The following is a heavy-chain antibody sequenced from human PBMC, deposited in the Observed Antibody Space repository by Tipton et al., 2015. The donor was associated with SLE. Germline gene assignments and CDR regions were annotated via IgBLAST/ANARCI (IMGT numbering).Heavy chain of an antibody. CDR3: ARAIGVNYFNF. CDR2: IYHTGST. Sequence: TLSLTCTVSGGSISTYYWSWIRQPPKQGLEWIGWIYHTGSTDYNPSLKSRVTISVDTSKNQFSLRLSSVTAADTAVYYCARAIGVNYFNFWGQGILVNVSP. D-gene: IGHD3-16*01. V-gene: IGHV4-59*01. J-gene: IGHJ4*02. CDR1: GGSISTYY.